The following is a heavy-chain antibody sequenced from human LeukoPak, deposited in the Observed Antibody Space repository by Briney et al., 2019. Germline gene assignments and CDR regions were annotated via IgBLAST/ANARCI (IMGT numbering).Heavy chain of an antibody. CDR3: ARGPYCSGGTCYVLGAFDI. V-gene: IGHV3-23*01. Sequence: GGSLRLSCAASGFTFSTYSMNWVRQAPGQGLEWVSGISASGNSTYYADSVKGRFTISRDNSKNTLYLQMNSLRAEDTALYYCARGPYCSGGTCYVLGAFDIWGQGTMVTVSS. CDR2: ISASGNST. CDR1: GFTFSTYS. D-gene: IGHD2-15*01. J-gene: IGHJ3*02.